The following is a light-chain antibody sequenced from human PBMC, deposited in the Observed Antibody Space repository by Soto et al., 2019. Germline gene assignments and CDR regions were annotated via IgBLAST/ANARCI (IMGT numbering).Light chain of an antibody. CDR2: GAS. Sequence: EIMMTQSPATLSVSPGERATLSCRASQSVSSNLAWYQQKPGQAPRLLISGASSRATGIPDRFSGSGSATDFTLTISRLEPEDFALYYCQHYGRSPITFGQGTRLEI. CDR3: QHYGRSPIT. J-gene: IGKJ5*01. V-gene: IGKV3-20*01. CDR1: QSVSSN.